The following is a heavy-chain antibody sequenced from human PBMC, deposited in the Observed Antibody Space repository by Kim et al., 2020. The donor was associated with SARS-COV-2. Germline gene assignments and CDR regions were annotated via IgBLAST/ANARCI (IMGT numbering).Heavy chain of an antibody. D-gene: IGHD5-12*01. V-gene: IGHV1-69*04. Sequence: SVKVSCKASGGTFSSYAISWVRQAPGQGLEWMGRIIPILGIANYAQKFQGRVTITADKSTSTAYMELSSLRSEDTAVYYCARNPRRDGYTDYWGQGTLVTVSS. CDR2: IIPILGIA. J-gene: IGHJ4*02. CDR3: ARNPRRDGYTDY. CDR1: GGTFSSYA.